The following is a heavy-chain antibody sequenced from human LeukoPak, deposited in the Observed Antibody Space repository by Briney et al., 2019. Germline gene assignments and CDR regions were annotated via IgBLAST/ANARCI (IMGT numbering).Heavy chain of an antibody. CDR1: AYSISSGYY. CDR3: ARDQGIVGATTFDY. D-gene: IGHD1-26*01. CDR2: IYHSGST. V-gene: IGHV4-38-2*02. J-gene: IGHJ4*02. Sequence: PSETLSLTCTVSAYSISSGYYWGWIRQPPGKGLEWIGSIYHSGSTYYNPSLKSRVTISVDTSKNQFSLKLSSVTAADTAVYYCARDQGIVGATTFDYWGQGTLVTVSS.